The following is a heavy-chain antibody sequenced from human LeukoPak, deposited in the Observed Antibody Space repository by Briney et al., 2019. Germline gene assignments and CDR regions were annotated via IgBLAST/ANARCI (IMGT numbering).Heavy chain of an antibody. V-gene: IGHV4-30-2*01. CDR3: ARERYSGYDYRPGPVDY. Sequence: SETLSLTCTVSGGSISSGGYYWSWIRQPPGKGLEWIGYIYHSGSTYYNPSLKSRVTISVDRSKNQFSLKLTSVTAADTAVYYCARERYSGYDYRPGPVDYWGQGTLVTVSS. CDR1: GGSISSGGYY. J-gene: IGHJ4*02. D-gene: IGHD5-12*01. CDR2: IYHSGST.